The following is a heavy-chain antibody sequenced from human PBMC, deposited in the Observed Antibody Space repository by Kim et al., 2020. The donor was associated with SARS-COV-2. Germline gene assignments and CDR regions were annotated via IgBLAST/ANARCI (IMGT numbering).Heavy chain of an antibody. V-gene: IGHV3-15*01. CDR3: TTDFAYSYGPGYDY. D-gene: IGHD5-18*01. Sequence: AAPVKGRFTISRHDSKNTLYLQMNSLKTEDTAVYYCTTDFAYSYGPGYDYWGQGTLVTVSS. J-gene: IGHJ4*02.